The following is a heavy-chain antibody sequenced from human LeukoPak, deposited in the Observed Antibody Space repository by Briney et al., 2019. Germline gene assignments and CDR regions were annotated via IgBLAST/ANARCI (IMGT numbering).Heavy chain of an antibody. CDR1: GYTFTSYG. D-gene: IGHD3-22*01. CDR2: ISAYNGNT. Sequence: RWASVKVSCKASGYTFTSYGISWVRQAPGQGLEWMGWISAYNGNTNYAQKFQGRVTMTTDTSKSTAYMELRSLRSDDTAVYYGSRDRLVVDYYYDSSGSGDAFDIWGQGTMVTVSS. V-gene: IGHV1-18*01. J-gene: IGHJ3*02. CDR3: SRDRLVVDYYYDSSGSGDAFDI.